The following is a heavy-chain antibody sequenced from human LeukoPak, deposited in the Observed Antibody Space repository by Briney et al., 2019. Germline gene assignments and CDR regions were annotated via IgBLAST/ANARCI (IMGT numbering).Heavy chain of an antibody. V-gene: IGHV1-69*05. CDR2: IIPIFGTA. J-gene: IGHJ6*03. CDR3: ARDTPAVAGTRAMDV. D-gene: IGHD6-19*01. CDR1: GGTFSSYA. Sequence: ASVKVSCKASGGTFSSYAISWVRQAPGQGLEWMGGIIPIFGTANYAQKFQGRVTITTDESTSTAYMELSSLRSEDTAVYYCARDTPAVAGTRAMDVWGKGTTVTVSS.